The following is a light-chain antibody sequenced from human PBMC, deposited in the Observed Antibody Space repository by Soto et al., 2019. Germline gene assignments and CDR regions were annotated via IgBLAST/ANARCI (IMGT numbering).Light chain of an antibody. J-gene: IGKJ3*01. CDR1: QSVSSSY. V-gene: IGKV3-20*01. CDR2: GAS. Sequence: EIVLTQSPGTLSLSPGERATLSCRASQSVSSSYLAWYQQKPGQAPRLLIYGASSRATDIPGRVIGGGSGTDYPRTISRLGPEDFAVYYWQLYGSLPFTVGPGTKVGIQ. CDR3: QLYGSLPFT.